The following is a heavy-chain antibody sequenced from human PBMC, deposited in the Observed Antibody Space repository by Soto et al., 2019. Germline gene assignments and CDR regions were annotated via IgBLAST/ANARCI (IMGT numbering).Heavy chain of an antibody. CDR1: GYTFTSYY. D-gene: IGHD3-9*01. CDR2: INPSGGST. Sequence: VASVKVSCKASGYTFTSYYMHWVRQAPGQGLEWMGIINPSGGSTSYAQKFQGRVTMTRDTSTSTVYMELSSLRSEDTAVYYCARVFLTGYRLKSGSYGMDVWGQGTTVTVSS. CDR3: ARVFLTGYRLKSGSYGMDV. J-gene: IGHJ6*02. V-gene: IGHV1-46*03.